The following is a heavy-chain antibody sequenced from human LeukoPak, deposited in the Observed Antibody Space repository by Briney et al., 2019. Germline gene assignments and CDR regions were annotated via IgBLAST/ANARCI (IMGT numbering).Heavy chain of an antibody. V-gene: IGHV6-1*01. Sequence: SQTLSVTCAISGDSASSNNGAWNWIRQSPSRGLEWLGRAYYRSKRYNDYAEFSKGRITINPDTSKNQFSLQLNSVTPEDTAVYFCARDIGTSGWHTFDYWGQGTLVTVSS. J-gene: IGHJ4*02. D-gene: IGHD6-19*01. CDR3: ARDIGTSGWHTFDY. CDR1: GDSASSNNGA. CDR2: AYYRSKRYN.